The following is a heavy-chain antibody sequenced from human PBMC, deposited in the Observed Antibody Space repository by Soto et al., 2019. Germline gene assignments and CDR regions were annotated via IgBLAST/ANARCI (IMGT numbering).Heavy chain of an antibody. J-gene: IGHJ6*03. CDR1: GFTFGDYA. Sequence: GGSLRLSCTASGFTFGDYAMSWVRQAPGKGLEWVGFIRSKAYGGTTEYAASVKGRFTISRDDSKSIAYLQMNSLKTEDTAVYYCTRDGLVVVAASYYYMDVWGKGTTVTVSS. D-gene: IGHD2-15*01. CDR3: TRDGLVVVAASYYYMDV. CDR2: IRSKAYGGTT. V-gene: IGHV3-49*04.